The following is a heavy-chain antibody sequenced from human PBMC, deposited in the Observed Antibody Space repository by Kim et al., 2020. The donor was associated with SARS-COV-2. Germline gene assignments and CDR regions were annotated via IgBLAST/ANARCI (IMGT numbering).Heavy chain of an antibody. CDR3: ARDPESSTFYDFWSGYYAFDH. D-gene: IGHD3-3*01. V-gene: IGHV3-7*01. Sequence: GGSLRLSCTASGFTFSNYWMTWVRQAPGKGLEWVATTKSDGSEIYYLDSVKGRFTITRDTAKNSLYLQMNSLRAEDTAIYYCARDPESSTFYDFWSGYYAFDHWGQGTLVTVSS. CDR2: TKSDGSEI. CDR1: GFTFSNYW. J-gene: IGHJ4*02.